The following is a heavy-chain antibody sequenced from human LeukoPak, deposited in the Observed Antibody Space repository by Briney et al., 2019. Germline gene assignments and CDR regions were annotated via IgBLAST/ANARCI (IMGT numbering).Heavy chain of an antibody. CDR3: ARDLIYYDYVWGSYRYTRFDY. J-gene: IGHJ4*02. D-gene: IGHD3-16*02. Sequence: KPSETLCLTGTVSGYSIRSGYHWGWIRQPPGKGLEWIGTIYESGSTYYNPSLNSRVTISVDTSKNQFSLKLSSVTAADTAVYYCARDLIYYDYVWGSYRYTRFDYWGQGTLVTVSS. CDR2: IYESGST. CDR1: GYSIRSGYH. V-gene: IGHV4-38-2*02.